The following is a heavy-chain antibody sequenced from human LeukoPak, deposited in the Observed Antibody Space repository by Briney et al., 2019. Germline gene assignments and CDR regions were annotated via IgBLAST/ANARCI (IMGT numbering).Heavy chain of an antibody. J-gene: IGHJ4*02. D-gene: IGHD6-13*01. V-gene: IGHV1-69*05. CDR1: GGTFSSYA. CDR2: IIPIFGTA. Sequence: SVKVSCKASGGTFSSYAISWVRQAPGQGLEWMGGIIPIFGTANYAQKLQGRVTITTDESTSTAYMELSSLRSEDTAVYYCARDRPAGGSSWYGVFTDWGQGTLVTVSS. CDR3: ARDRPAGGSSWYGVFTD.